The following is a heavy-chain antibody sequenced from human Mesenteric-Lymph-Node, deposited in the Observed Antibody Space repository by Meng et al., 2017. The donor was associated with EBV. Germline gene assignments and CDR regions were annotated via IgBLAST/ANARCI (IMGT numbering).Heavy chain of an antibody. D-gene: IGHD4-23*01. V-gene: IGHV5-51*01. Sequence: GAEVKTPGETLKRSCKGSGHHFTSYWIVWVSQMPEKGLELMGIIYPCDSDTRYSPSFQGQVTISADKSISTAYLQWSSLKASDTAMYYCARQQGNSGGDYWGQGTLVTVSS. J-gene: IGHJ4*02. CDR2: IYPCDSDT. CDR3: ARQQGNSGGDY. CDR1: GHHFTSYW.